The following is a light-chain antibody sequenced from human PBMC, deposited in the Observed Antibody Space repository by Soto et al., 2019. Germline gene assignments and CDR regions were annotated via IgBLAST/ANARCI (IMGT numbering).Light chain of an antibody. J-gene: IGKJ1*01. CDR2: DAS. Sequence: EIVLTQSPATLSLSPGERATLSCRASQSVRSYLAWYQQKPGQAPRLLIYDASSRAAGIPDRFSGSGSGTDFTLTITRLEPEDFAVYHCQQYDGSPRTFGQGTKVDI. CDR3: QQYDGSPRT. CDR1: QSVRSY. V-gene: IGKV3-20*01.